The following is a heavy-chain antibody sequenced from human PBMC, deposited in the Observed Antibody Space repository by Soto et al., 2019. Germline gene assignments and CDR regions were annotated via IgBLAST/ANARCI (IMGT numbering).Heavy chain of an antibody. Sequence: GESLKISCKGSGYSFTSYWISWVRQMPGKGLEWMGRIDPSDSYTNYSPSFQGHVTISADKSITTAYLQWSSLKASDTAMYYCARHRVVTTRTYYYYGMDVWGQGTTVTVSS. CDR2: IDPSDSYT. CDR3: ARHRVVTTRTYYYYGMDV. CDR1: GYSFTSYW. J-gene: IGHJ6*02. V-gene: IGHV5-10-1*01. D-gene: IGHD3-3*01.